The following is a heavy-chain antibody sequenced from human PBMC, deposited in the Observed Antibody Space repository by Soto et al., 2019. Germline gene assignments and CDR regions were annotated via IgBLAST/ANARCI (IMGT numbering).Heavy chain of an antibody. D-gene: IGHD3-3*01. V-gene: IGHV3-23*01. CDR3: TRGGFGVVSDY. CDR1: GFTFRNYA. J-gene: IGHJ4*01. Sequence: EVQLLESGGGLIQPGGSLRLSCAASGFTFRNYAMTWVRQAPGKGLEWVSDVSGTGSHTYYADSVKGRFTIFRDNSMNTLYLQINSLRAEDTAVYYCTRGGFGVVSDYWGHGTLVTVSS. CDR2: VSGTGSHT.